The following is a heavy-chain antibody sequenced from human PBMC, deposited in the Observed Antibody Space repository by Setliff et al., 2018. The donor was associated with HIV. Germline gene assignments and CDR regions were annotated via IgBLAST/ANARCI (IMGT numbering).Heavy chain of an antibody. D-gene: IGHD3-3*01. CDR1: GGSISSGSYY. CDR3: ASYDFWSDYVYMDV. Sequence: PSETLSLTCTVSGGSISSGSYYWSWIRQPAGKGLEWIGHIHTSGSTNYNPPLKSRVTISVDTFKNQFSLQLSSVTAADTAGYYCASYDFWSDYVYMDVWGKGTMVTVSS. CDR2: IHTSGST. V-gene: IGHV4-61*09. J-gene: IGHJ6*03.